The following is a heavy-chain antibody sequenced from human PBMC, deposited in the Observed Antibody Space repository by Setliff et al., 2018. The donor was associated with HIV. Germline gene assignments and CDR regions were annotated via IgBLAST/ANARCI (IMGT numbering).Heavy chain of an antibody. V-gene: IGHV4-39*07. CDR2: IYSTGHT. D-gene: IGHD3-10*01. J-gene: IGHJ4*02. CDR1: GDSISSRAHY. Sequence: SETLSLTCTVSGDSISSRAHYWAWIRQSPGKGLEWIGSIYSTGHTYYNPSHKSRLTMSVDTAKNRFSLKLISVTAADTAVYYCARDRALRFSKSPSFNYFDVWGQGALVTVSS. CDR3: ARDRALRFSKSPSFNYFDV.